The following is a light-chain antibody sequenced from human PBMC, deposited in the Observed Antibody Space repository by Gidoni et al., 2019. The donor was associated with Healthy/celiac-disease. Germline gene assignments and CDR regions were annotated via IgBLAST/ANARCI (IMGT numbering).Light chain of an antibody. V-gene: IGKV3-20*01. CDR1: QSVSSSY. Sequence: ELVLTQSPGTLSLSPGERATLSCRASQSVSSSYLAWYQQKPGQAPRLLIYGASSRATGIPDRFRGSGSGTDFTLTISRLEPEDFEVYYCQQDGSSPRTFGQGTKVEIK. CDR2: GAS. CDR3: QQDGSSPRT. J-gene: IGKJ1*01.